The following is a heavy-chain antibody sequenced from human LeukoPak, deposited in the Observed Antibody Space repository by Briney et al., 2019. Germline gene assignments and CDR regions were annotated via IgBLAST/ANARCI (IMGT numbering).Heavy chain of an antibody. CDR2: MNPNSGNT. CDR3: ARVGVRGYYYGMDV. V-gene: IGHV1-8*01. Sequence: ASVKVSCKASGYTFTSYDINWVRQATGQGLEWMGWMNPNSGNTGYAQKFQGRVTMTRNTSISTAYMELSSLRTEDTAVYYCARVGVRGYYYGMDVWGQGTTVTVSS. J-gene: IGHJ6*02. D-gene: IGHD3-10*01. CDR1: GYTFTSYD.